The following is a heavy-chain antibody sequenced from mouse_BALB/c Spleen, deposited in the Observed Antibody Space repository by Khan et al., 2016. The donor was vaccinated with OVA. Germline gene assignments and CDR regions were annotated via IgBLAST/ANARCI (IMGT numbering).Heavy chain of an antibody. Sequence: EVQLQQSGPDLVKPGASVKISCKASGYSFTVYYMSWVKQSHGKSLEWIGRVNPNTDNTNYNQEFKGKAILTVDKSSNTAYMELRSLTSEDSAVYFGARGYDFFASWGQGTVVTVSA. CDR1: GYSFTVYY. D-gene: IGHD2-14*01. CDR2: VNPNTDNT. CDR3: ARGYDFFAS. V-gene: IGHV1-26*01. J-gene: IGHJ3*01.